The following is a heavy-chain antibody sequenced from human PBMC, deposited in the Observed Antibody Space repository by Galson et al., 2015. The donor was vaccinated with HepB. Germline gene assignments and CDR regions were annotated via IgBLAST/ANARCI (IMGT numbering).Heavy chain of an antibody. Sequence: SLRLSCAAYGFTFSSYSMNWVRQAPGKGLEWVSSISSSSSYIYYADSVKGRFTISRDNAKNSLYLQMNSLSAEDTAVYYCATTGGDYPGEYYFDYWGQGTLVTVSS. CDR3: ATTGGDYPGEYYFDY. V-gene: IGHV3-21*01. D-gene: IGHD4-17*01. J-gene: IGHJ4*02. CDR2: ISSSSSYI. CDR1: GFTFSSYS.